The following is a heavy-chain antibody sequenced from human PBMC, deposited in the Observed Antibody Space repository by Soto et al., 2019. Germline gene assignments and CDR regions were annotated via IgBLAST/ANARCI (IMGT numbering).Heavy chain of an antibody. V-gene: IGHV4-61*01. CDR1: GGSVSSGSYY. CDR3: ASRFSHTIFGVGAKEY. Sequence: SETLSLTCTVSGGSVSSGSYYWSWIRQPPGKGLEWIGYIYYSGSTNYNPSLKSRVTISVDTSKNQFSLKLSSVTAADTAVYYCASRFSHTIFGVGAKEYWGQGTLVTVS. D-gene: IGHD3-3*01. CDR2: IYYSGST. J-gene: IGHJ4*02.